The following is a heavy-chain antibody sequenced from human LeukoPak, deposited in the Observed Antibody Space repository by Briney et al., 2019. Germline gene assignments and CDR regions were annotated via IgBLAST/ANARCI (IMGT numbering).Heavy chain of an antibody. CDR1: GGSISSYY. J-gene: IGHJ4*02. CDR2: IYYSGST. CDR3: ARGPPYARFDY. V-gene: IGHV4-59*08. Sequence: SETLSLTCTVSGGSISSYYWSWIRQPPGKGLEWIGYIYYSGSTNYNPSLKSRVTISVDTSKNQFSLKLSSVTAAGTAVYYCARGPPYARFDYWGQGTLVTVSS.